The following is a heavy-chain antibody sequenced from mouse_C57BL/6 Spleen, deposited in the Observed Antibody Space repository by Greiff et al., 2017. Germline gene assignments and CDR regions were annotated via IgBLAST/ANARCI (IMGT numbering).Heavy chain of an antibody. Sequence: QVQLQQPGAELVRPGSSVKLSCKASGYTFTSYWMHWVKQRPIQGLEWIGNIDPSDSETHYNQKFKDKATLTVDKSSSTAYMQLSSLTSEDSAVYYGARSGGNSPFDYWGQGTTLTVSS. CDR1: GYTFTSYW. J-gene: IGHJ2*01. D-gene: IGHD2-1*01. CDR3: ARSGGNSPFDY. CDR2: IDPSDSET. V-gene: IGHV1-52*01.